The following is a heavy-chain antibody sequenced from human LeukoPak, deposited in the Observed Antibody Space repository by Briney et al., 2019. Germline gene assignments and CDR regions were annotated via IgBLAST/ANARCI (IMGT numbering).Heavy chain of an antibody. D-gene: IGHD3-16*02. CDR1: GGSFSGYY. CDR2: INHSGST. V-gene: IGHV4-34*01. CDR3: ARVPVWGSYRDTLDY. Sequence: PSETLSLTCAVYGGSFSGYYWSWIRQPPGKGLEWIGEINHSGSTNYNPSLKSRVTISVDTSKNQFSLKLSSVTAADTAVYYCARVPVWGSYRDTLDYWGQGTLVTVSS. J-gene: IGHJ4*02.